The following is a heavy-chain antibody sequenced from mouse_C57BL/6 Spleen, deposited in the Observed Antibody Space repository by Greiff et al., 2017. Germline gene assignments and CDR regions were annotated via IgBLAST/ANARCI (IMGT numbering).Heavy chain of an antibody. CDR2: ISSGSSTI. D-gene: IGHD1-1*02. J-gene: IGHJ3*01. Sequence: EVMLVESGGGLVKPGGSLKLSCAASGFTFSDYGMHWVRQAPEKGLEWVAYISSGSSTIYYADTVKGRFTISRDNAKNTRFLQMTSLRSEDTAMYYCAASPSLLLSFAYWGQGTLVTVSA. V-gene: IGHV5-17*01. CDR3: AASPSLLLSFAY. CDR1: GFTFSDYG.